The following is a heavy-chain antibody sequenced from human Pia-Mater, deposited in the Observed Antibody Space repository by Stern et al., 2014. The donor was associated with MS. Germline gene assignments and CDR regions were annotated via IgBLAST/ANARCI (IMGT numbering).Heavy chain of an antibody. V-gene: IGHV1-3*01. J-gene: IGHJ4*02. CDR1: GYNFIDHA. CDR3: ARQPDYSDFLDF. D-gene: IGHD4-11*01. Sequence: VQLAQSGAEVKKPGASMTISCKTSGYNFIDHAIHWVRQAPGQRLEWMGWINGGPGTTKYSQKFQGRVSFTRDKAASAAYMDLSSLSPDDTAVYYCARQPDYSDFLDFWGQGTLVTVSS. CDR2: INGGPGTT.